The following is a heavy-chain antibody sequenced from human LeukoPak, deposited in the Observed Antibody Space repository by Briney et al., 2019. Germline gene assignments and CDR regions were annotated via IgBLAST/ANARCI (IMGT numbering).Heavy chain of an antibody. V-gene: IGHV3-23*01. CDR3: AKTSPGYTYGLLDY. D-gene: IGHD5-18*01. CDR1: GFTFRNYA. CDR2: ISNSGGTT. Sequence: GGSLRLSCATSGFTFRNYAMSWVRQAPGKGLEWVSCISNSGGTTYHADSVKGRFAISRDTSKNTLYLQMNSLRVEDAAVYYCAKTSPGYTYGLLDYWGQGTLVTVSS. J-gene: IGHJ4*02.